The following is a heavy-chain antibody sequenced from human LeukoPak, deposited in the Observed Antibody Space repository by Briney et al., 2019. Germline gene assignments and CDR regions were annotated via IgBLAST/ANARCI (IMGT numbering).Heavy chain of an antibody. J-gene: IGHJ5*02. V-gene: IGHV3-23*01. CDR2: ICGSGGST. Sequence: VGSLRLSCAASGFTFSSYAMSWVRQAPGKGLEWVSAICGSGGSTYYAGSVKGRFTISRDNSKNTLYLQMNSLRAEDTAVYYCAKYDALRYFDFKRGFDPWGQGTLVTVSS. D-gene: IGHD3-9*01. CDR3: AKYDALRYFDFKRGFDP. CDR1: GFTFSSYA.